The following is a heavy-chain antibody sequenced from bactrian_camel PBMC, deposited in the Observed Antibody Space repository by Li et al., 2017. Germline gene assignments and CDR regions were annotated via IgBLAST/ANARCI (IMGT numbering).Heavy chain of an antibody. Sequence: HVQLVESRGGSMQAGGSLRLSCVASGYTSGTSCMGWFRQAPGKEREAVATIYTPGGGTRYTDSAAYYADSVKGRFTISQDNAKNTLYLQMNILRPEDTAVYYCAALFVPCDFCYPKFTAKYEYNFWGQGTQVTVS. CDR2: IYTPGGGTRYTDSAA. D-gene: IGHD3*01. J-gene: IGHJ4*01. CDR3: AALFVPCDFCYPKFTAKYEYNF. V-gene: IGHV3S54*01. CDR1: GYTSGTSC.